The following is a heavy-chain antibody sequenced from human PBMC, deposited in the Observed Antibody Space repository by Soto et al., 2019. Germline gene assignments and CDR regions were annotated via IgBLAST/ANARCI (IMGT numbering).Heavy chain of an antibody. CDR3: ARVSEYRVVVAATGGGDAFDI. D-gene: IGHD2-15*01. CDR2: IWYDGSNK. CDR1: GFTFSSYG. V-gene: IGHV3-33*01. J-gene: IGHJ3*02. Sequence: GGSLRLSCAASGFTFSSYGMHWVRQAPGKGLEWVAVIWYDGSNKYYADSVKGRFTISRDNSKNTLYLQMNSLRAEDTAVYYCARVSEYRVVVAATGGGDAFDIWGQGTMVTVSS.